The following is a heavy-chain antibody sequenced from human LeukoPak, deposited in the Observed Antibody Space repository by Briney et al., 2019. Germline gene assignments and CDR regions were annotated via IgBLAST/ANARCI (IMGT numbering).Heavy chain of an antibody. CDR1: GGSISSYY. J-gene: IGHJ4*02. CDR3: ARTDSSTPEYYFDY. CDR2: IYYSGST. Sequence: PSETLSLTCTVSGGSISSYYWSWIRQPPGKGLEWIGYIYYSGSTNYNPSLKSRVTISVDTSKNQFSLKLSSVTAADTAVYYCARTDSSTPEYYFDYWGQGTLVTASS. D-gene: IGHD6-13*01. V-gene: IGHV4-59*08.